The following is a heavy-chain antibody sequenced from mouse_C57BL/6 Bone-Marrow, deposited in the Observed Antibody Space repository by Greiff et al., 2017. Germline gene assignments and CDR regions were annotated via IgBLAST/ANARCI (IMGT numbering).Heavy chain of an antibody. CDR3: AKIPVYDGYYGYAMDY. D-gene: IGHD2-3*01. Sequence: QVQLQQPGAELVRPGTSVKLSCKASGYTFTSYWMHWVKQRPGQGLEWIGVIDPSDSYTNYNQKFKGKATLTVDTSSSTAYMQLSSLTSEDSAVYYGAKIPVYDGYYGYAMDYWGQGTSVTVSS. V-gene: IGHV1-59*01. J-gene: IGHJ4*01. CDR2: IDPSDSYT. CDR1: GYTFTSYW.